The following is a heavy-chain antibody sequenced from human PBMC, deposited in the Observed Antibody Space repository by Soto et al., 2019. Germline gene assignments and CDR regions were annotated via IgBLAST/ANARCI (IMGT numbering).Heavy chain of an antibody. Sequence: PSETLSLTCTVSGGSISSGGYYWSWIPQHPGKGLEWIGYIYCSGSTYYNPSLKSRVTISVDTSKNQFSLKLSSVTAADTAVYYCAREGGYSYGSGMDVWGQGTTVTVSS. CDR1: GGSISSGGYY. V-gene: IGHV4-31*03. D-gene: IGHD5-18*01. J-gene: IGHJ6*02. CDR2: IYCSGST. CDR3: AREGGYSYGSGMDV.